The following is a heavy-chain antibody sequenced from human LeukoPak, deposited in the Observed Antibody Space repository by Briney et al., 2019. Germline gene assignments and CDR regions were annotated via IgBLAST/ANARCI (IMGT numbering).Heavy chain of an antibody. CDR3: AKGAVAGEMDY. J-gene: IGHJ4*02. CDR1: GFTFSSYG. D-gene: IGHD6-19*01. Sequence: SGGSLRLSCAASGFTFSSYGMHWVRKAPGKGLEWVAVIWYDGSNKYYADSVNGRFTISRDNSKNTLYLQMNSLRAEDTAVYYCAKGAVAGEMDYWGQGTLVTVSS. CDR2: IWYDGSNK. V-gene: IGHV3-30*02.